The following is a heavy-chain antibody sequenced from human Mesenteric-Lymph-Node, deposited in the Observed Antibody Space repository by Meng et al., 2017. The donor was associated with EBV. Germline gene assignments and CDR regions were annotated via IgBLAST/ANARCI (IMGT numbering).Heavy chain of an antibody. J-gene: IGHJ4*02. V-gene: IGHV4-34*12. CDR3: ARRPTGIDY. CDR2: IIHGGSP. D-gene: IGHD2-8*02. Sequence: QLQLQESGSGLVKPSETLSLTCAVNGGSLSGAYWNWIRQPPGKGLEWIGEIIHGGSPSYNPSLKSRVTISIDTSKNQLSLMLSSVTAADTVVYYCARRPTGIDYWGQGTLVTVSS. CDR1: GGSLSGAY.